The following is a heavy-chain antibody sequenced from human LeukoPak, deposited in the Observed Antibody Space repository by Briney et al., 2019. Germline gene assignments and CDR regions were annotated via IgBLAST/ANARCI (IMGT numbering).Heavy chain of an antibody. D-gene: IGHD1-26*01. CDR2: IKQDGSEK. CDR1: GFTFRSYW. CDR3: ARSLPKWEPLDY. J-gene: IGHJ4*02. V-gene: IGHV3-7*01. Sequence: GSLRLSCAASGFTFRSYWMSWVRQAPGKGREWVANIKQDGSEKYYVDSVKGRFTISRDNAKNSLYLQMTSLKAEDPAVYYCARSLPKWEPLDYGGQGTLVTVSS.